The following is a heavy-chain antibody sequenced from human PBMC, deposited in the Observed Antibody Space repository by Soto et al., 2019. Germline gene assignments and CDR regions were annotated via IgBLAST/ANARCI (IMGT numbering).Heavy chain of an antibody. CDR3: ARTRYPLSNEYYFDY. Sequence: SGPTLVNPTPTLTLTCTFSGFSLSTSGMCVSWIRQPPGKALEWLALIDWDDDKYYSTSLKTRLTISKDTSKNQVVLTMTNMDPVDTATYYCARTRYPLSNEYYFDYWGQGTLVTVSS. V-gene: IGHV2-70*01. J-gene: IGHJ4*02. CDR2: IDWDDDK. CDR1: GFSLSTSGMC. D-gene: IGHD4-4*01.